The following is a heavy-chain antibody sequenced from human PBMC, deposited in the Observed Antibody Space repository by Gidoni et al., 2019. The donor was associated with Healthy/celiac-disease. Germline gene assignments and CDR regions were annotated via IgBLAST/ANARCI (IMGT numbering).Heavy chain of an antibody. CDR2: ISYDGSNK. V-gene: IGHV3-30-3*01. D-gene: IGHD2-2*02. Sequence: QVQLVESGGGVVQPGRSLRLSCAASGFTFISYAMHWVRQAPGKGLEWVAVISYDGSNKYYADSVKGRFTISRDNSKNTLYLQMNSLRAEDTAVYYCARDLEWYCSSTSCYTRGLSFDYWGQGTLVTVSS. CDR3: ARDLEWYCSSTSCYTRGLSFDY. J-gene: IGHJ4*02. CDR1: GFTFISYA.